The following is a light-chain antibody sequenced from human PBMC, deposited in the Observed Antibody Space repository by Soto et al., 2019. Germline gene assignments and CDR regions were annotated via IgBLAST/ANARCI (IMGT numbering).Light chain of an antibody. V-gene: IGKV3-11*01. CDR3: QQRRNWPDT. J-gene: IGKJ2*01. CDR1: QNINSY. CDR2: DAS. Sequence: EIVLTQSPATLSLSPGERATLSCRASQNINSYLAWYQQKPGQAPRLLIYDASNRATGVPARFSGSGSGTDLTLSISSLEPEDFAVYYCQQRRNWPDTFGQGTKLEIK.